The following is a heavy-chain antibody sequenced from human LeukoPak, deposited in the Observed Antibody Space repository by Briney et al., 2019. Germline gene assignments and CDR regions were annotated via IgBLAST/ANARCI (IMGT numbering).Heavy chain of an antibody. CDR3: ARASPGYGDLRP. CDR1: GGSISSSSYY. V-gene: IGHV4-39*07. D-gene: IGHD4-17*01. CDR2: IYYSGST. J-gene: IGHJ5*02. Sequence: SETLSLTCTVSGGSISSSSYYWGWIRQPPGKGLEWIGSIYYSGSTYYNPSLKSRVTISVDTSKNQFSLKLSSVTAADTAVYYCARASPGYGDLRPWGQGTLVTVSS.